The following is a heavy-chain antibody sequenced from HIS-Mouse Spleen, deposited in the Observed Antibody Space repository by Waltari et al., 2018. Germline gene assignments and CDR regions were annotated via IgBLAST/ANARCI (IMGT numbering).Heavy chain of an antibody. CDR3: ARDHRNNWAIRD. CDR1: GFTFSSYA. CDR2: ISYDGSNK. D-gene: IGHD1-20*01. J-gene: IGHJ4*02. V-gene: IGHV3-30-3*01. Sequence: QVQLLESGGGVVQPGRSLRLSCAASGFTFSSYAMHWVRQAPGKGLEWVEVISYDGSNKYYADYVKGRFTISRDNSKNTLYLQMNSLRAEDTAVYYCARDHRNNWAIRDWGQGTLVTVSS.